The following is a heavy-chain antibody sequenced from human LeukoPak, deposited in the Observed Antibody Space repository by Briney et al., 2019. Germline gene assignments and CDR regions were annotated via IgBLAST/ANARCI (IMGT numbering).Heavy chain of an antibody. D-gene: IGHD3-10*01. J-gene: IGHJ3*02. CDR1: GFTFSSYA. Sequence: GGSLRLSCAASGFTFSSYAMSWVXQAPGXXXXXVSGISGSGGSTYYADSVKGRFTISRDNSRNTLYLQMNSLGAEDTAVYYCARSIYGSGSFYAFDIWGQGTMVTVSS. CDR2: ISGSGGST. V-gene: IGHV3-23*01. CDR3: ARSIYGSGSFYAFDI.